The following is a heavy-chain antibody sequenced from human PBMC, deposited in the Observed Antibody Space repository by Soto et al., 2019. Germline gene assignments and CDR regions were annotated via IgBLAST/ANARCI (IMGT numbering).Heavy chain of an antibody. V-gene: IGHV1-18*01. D-gene: IGHD5-18*01. Sequence: QVQLVQSGAEVKKPGASVKVSCKASGYTFTSYGISWVRQAPGQGLEWMGWISAYNGNTNYAQKLQGRVTMTTDTSTSTAYRELRSLRSDDTAVYYCARDRERYSYGSNFDYWGQGTLVTVSS. CDR2: ISAYNGNT. CDR3: ARDRERYSYGSNFDY. CDR1: GYTFTSYG. J-gene: IGHJ4*02.